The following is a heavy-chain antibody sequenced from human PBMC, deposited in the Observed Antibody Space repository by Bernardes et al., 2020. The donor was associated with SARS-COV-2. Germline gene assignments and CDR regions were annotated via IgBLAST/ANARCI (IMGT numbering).Heavy chain of an antibody. CDR3: ARGSGNYYFDY. CDR2: INTDGSSA. D-gene: IGHD6-19*01. V-gene: IGHV3-74*01. Sequence: GSLRLSCAASGFTFSSYWMHWVRQVPGRGLVWRSRINTDGSSANYADSVKGRVTISRDNAKNTLYLQMTSLTADDTALYYCARGSGNYYFDYWGRGALITV. CDR1: GFTFSSYW. J-gene: IGHJ4*02.